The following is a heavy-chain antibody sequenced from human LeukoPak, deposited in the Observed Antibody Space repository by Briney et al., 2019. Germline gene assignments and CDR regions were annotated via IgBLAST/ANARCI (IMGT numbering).Heavy chain of an antibody. CDR1: GYTFTGYY. CDR2: INPNSGGT. CDR3: ATTLAGAPYYFDY. J-gene: IGHJ4*02. Sequence: EASVKVSCKASGYTFTGYYMHWVRQAPGQGLEWMGWINPNSGGTNYAQKFQGWVTMTRDTSISTAYMELSRLRSDDTAVYYCATTLAGAPYYFDYWGQGTLVTVSS. V-gene: IGHV1-2*04. D-gene: IGHD3-10*01.